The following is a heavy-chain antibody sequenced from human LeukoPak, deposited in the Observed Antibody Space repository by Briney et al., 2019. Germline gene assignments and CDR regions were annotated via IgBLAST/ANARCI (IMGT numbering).Heavy chain of an antibody. J-gene: IGHJ4*02. V-gene: IGHV4-59*01. CDR3: ATYYDSSGYFGY. Sequence: PSETLSLTCAVYGGSISSYYWSWIRQPPGKGLEWIGYIYYSGSTNYNPSLKSRVTISVDTSKNQFSLKLSSVTAADTAVYYCATYYDSSGYFGYWGQGTLVTVSS. D-gene: IGHD3-22*01. CDR1: GGSISSYY. CDR2: IYYSGST.